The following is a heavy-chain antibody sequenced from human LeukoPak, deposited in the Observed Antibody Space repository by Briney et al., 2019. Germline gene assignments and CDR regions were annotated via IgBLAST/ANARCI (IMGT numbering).Heavy chain of an antibody. J-gene: IGHJ4*02. Sequence: GGSLRLSCAASGFTFSSYAMSWVRQAPGKGLEWVSAISGSGGSTYYADSVKGRFTISRDNAKNSLYLQMNSLRAEDTALYCCAKDISAVADSFDYWGQGTLVTVSS. CDR3: AKDISAVADSFDY. CDR2: ISGSGGST. V-gene: IGHV3-23*01. D-gene: IGHD6-19*01. CDR1: GFTFSSYA.